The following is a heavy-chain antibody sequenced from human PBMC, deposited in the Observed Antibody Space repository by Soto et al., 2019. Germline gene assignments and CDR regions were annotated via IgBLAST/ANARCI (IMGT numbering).Heavy chain of an antibody. J-gene: IGHJ5*02. CDR2: ISYDGSNK. CDR3: AKEAAAGTTALWKWFDP. D-gene: IGHD6-13*01. Sequence: SLRLSCAASGFTFSSYGMHWVRQAPGKGLEWVAVISYDGSNKYYADSVKGRFTISRDNSKNTLYLQMHSLRAEDTAVYYCAKEAAAGTTALWKWFDPWGQGTMVTVSA. V-gene: IGHV3-30*18. CDR1: GFTFSSYG.